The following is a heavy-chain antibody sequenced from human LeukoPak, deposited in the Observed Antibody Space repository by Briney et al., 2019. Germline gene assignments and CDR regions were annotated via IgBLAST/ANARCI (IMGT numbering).Heavy chain of an antibody. CDR1: GFTVSSNY. J-gene: IGHJ4*02. CDR2: IYSGGST. V-gene: IGHV3-66*02. D-gene: IGHD5-12*01. Sequence: GGSLRLSCAASGFTVSSNYMSWVRQAPGKGLEWVSVIYSGGSTYCADSVKGRFTISRDNSKNTLYLQMNSLRAEDTAVYYCARVEWLRFSGFDYWGQGTLVTVSS. CDR3: ARVEWLRFSGFDY.